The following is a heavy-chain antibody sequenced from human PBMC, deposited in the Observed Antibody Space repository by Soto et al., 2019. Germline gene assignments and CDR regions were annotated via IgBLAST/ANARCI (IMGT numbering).Heavy chain of an antibody. Sequence: QVQLVQSGAEVKKPGASVKVSCKASGYTFTSYAMHWVRQAPGQRLEWMGWINAGNGNTKYSQKFQGRVTITRDTSASTAYRELSSLRSEDTAVDYCARAAGMVATSPWGQGTLVTVSS. CDR1: GYTFTSYA. D-gene: IGHD5-12*01. V-gene: IGHV1-3*01. CDR2: INAGNGNT. J-gene: IGHJ5*02. CDR3: ARAAGMVATSP.